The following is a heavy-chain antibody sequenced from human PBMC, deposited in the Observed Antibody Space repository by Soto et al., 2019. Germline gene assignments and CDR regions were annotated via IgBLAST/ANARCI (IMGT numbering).Heavy chain of an antibody. Sequence: PGGSLRLSCAASGFTFSSYAMSWVRQAPGKGLEWIAFISNGDNHIFYADSVRGRFTISRDNAKNSVYLQMNSLRAEDTAVYYCAREEGYCNGGPCYRGAFDIWGQGTRVTVSS. J-gene: IGHJ3*02. CDR1: GFTFSSYA. D-gene: IGHD2-15*01. CDR2: ISNGDNHI. CDR3: AREEGYCNGGPCYRGAFDI. V-gene: IGHV3-21*01.